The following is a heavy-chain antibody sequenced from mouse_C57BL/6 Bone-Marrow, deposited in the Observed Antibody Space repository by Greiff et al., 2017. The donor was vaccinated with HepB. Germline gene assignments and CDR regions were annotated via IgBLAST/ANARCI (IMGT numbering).Heavy chain of an antibody. J-gene: IGHJ2*01. CDR3: ARHEFYYYGSRDYFDY. CDR2: FYPGSGSI. V-gene: IGHV1-62-2*01. CDR1: GYTFTEYT. Sequence: VKLVESGAELVKPGASVKLSCKASGYTFTEYTIHWVKQRSGQGLEWIGWFYPGSGSIKYNEKFKDKATLTADKSSSTVYMELSRLTSEDSAVYFCARHEFYYYGSRDYFDYWGQGTTLTVSS. D-gene: IGHD1-1*01.